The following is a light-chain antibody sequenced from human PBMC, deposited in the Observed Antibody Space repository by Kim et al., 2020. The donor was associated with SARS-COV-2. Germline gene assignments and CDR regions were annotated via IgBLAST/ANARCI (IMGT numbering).Light chain of an antibody. V-gene: IGLV1-40*01. Sequence: QRVTISCTGSSSNSGAGYDVHWYQQLPGTAPKLLIYGNSNRPSGVPDRFSGSKSGTSASLAITGLQAEDEADYYCQSYDSSLSLYVFGTGTKVTVL. J-gene: IGLJ1*01. CDR1: SSNSGAGYD. CDR3: QSYDSSLSLYV. CDR2: GNS.